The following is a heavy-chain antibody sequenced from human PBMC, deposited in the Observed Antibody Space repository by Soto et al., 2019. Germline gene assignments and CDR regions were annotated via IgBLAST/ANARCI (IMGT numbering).Heavy chain of an antibody. V-gene: IGHV3-33*01. CDR1: GFTFSSYG. CDR3: ARGGYSYGLPGMDV. CDR2: IWYDGSNK. Sequence: GGSLRLSCAASGFTFSSYGMHWVRQAPGKGLEWVAVIWYDGSNKYYADSVKGRFTISRDNSKNTLYLQMNSLRAEDTAVYYCARGGYSYGLPGMDVWGQGTTVTVSS. D-gene: IGHD5-18*01. J-gene: IGHJ6*02.